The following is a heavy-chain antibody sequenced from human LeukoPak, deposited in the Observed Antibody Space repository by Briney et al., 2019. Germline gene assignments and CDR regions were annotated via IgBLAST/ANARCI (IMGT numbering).Heavy chain of an antibody. CDR2: ISSSSSYI. D-gene: IGHD3-22*01. V-gene: IGHV3-21*01. CDR1: GFTFSSYS. J-gene: IGHJ4*02. Sequence: GGSLRLSCAASGFTFSSYSMNWVRQAPGKGLEWVSSISSSSSYIYYADSVKGRFTISRDSAKNTLYLQMNSLRAEDTAVYYCAISSGYYTGDFDYWGQGTLVTVSS. CDR3: AISSGYYTGDFDY.